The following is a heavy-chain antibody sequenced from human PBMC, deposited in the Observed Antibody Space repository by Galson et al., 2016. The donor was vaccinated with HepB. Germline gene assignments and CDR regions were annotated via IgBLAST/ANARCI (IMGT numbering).Heavy chain of an antibody. D-gene: IGHD6-19*01. J-gene: IGHJ4*02. CDR1: GFTFQNYA. Sequence: SLRLSCAASGFTFQNYAMHWVRQAPGKGLEWISLITWDGDTPYYAHSVKGRFTISTDNSKNSLYPQMSSLRAEDTALYYCAKDIYTGGWSKGDGFHYWAQGTLVTVSS. CDR2: ITWDGDTP. CDR3: AKDIYTGGWSKGDGFHY. V-gene: IGHV3-43D*03.